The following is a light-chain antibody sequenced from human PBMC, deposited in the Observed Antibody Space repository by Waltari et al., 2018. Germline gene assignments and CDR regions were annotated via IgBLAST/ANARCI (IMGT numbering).Light chain of an antibody. CDR3: HQYNNYPLT. J-gene: IGKJ4*01. CDR1: KSISVW. V-gene: IGKV1-5*03. CDR2: KAS. Sequence: DIQMTQSPSTLSASVGDRVTITCRASKSISVWLAWYQQKPGRAPTLLLYKASTLESGVPSRFSGSGSDREFTLTISSLQPDDSATYSCHQYNNYPLTFGGGTKVEV.